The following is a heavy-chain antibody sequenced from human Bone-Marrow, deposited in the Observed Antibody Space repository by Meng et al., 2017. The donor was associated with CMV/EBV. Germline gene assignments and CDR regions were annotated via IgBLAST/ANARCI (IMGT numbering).Heavy chain of an antibody. V-gene: IGHV1-18*01. Sequence: ASVKVPCKASGYSLRSYGLTWVRQAPGEGLEWLGWVSPYNGYTNYAQKFQGRVTMTTDTSTGTAYMELGSLRSDDTAVYYCARARTHSEVDVAMIIYFDFWGQGTLVTVSS. CDR2: VSPYNGYT. D-gene: IGHD3-22*01. CDR1: GYSLRSYG. CDR3: ARARTHSEVDVAMIIYFDF. J-gene: IGHJ4*02.